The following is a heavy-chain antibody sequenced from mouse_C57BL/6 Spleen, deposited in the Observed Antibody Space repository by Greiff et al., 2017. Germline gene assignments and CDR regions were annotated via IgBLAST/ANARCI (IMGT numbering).Heavy chain of an antibody. D-gene: IGHD1-1*01. J-gene: IGHJ2*01. V-gene: IGHV1-55*01. CDR3: ARIGTTVVATNY. CDR2: IYPGSGST. CDR1: GYTFTSYW. Sequence: QVQLKQPGAELVKPGASVKMSCKASGYTFTSYWITWVKQRPGQGLEWIGDIYPGSGSTNYNEKFKSKATLTVDTSSSTAYMQLSSLTSEDSAVYYCARIGTTVVATNYWGQGTTLTVSS.